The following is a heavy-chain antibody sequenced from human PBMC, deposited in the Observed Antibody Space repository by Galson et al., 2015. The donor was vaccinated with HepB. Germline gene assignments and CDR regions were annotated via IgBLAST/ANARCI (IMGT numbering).Heavy chain of an antibody. J-gene: IGHJ4*02. Sequence: SLRLSCAASGFTFSSYTFNWVRQAPGKGLEWVSSISSSSSYIYYADSMKGRFTISRDNAKNSLYLQMNSLRAEDTAVYYCARLAYCGGDCYDSLGPFDFWGQGTLVTVSS. V-gene: IGHV3-21*01. CDR2: ISSSSSYI. CDR3: ARLAYCGGDCYDSLGPFDF. D-gene: IGHD2-21*02. CDR1: GFTFSSYT.